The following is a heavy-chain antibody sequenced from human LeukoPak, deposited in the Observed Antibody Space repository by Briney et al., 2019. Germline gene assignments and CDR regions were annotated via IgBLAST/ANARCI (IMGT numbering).Heavy chain of an antibody. J-gene: IGHJ2*01. Sequence: SETLSLTCTVSGGSITSNSDYWGWLRQAPGKGLEWIGSIYFNGRTYYNPSAKNRVTISIDTSKNQFSLRLGSVAAADTAVYYCARPSFGLTGHFDLWGRGTLVTVSS. V-gene: IGHV4-39*01. CDR3: ARPSFGLTGHFDL. CDR1: GGSITSNSDY. CDR2: IYFNGRT. D-gene: IGHD3-9*01.